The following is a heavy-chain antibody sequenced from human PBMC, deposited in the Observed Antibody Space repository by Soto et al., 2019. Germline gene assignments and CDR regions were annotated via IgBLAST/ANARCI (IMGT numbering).Heavy chain of an antibody. D-gene: IGHD3-10*01. J-gene: IGHJ4*02. CDR1: GFDFTTYG. V-gene: IGHV3-30*18. CDR3: AKFGLYRYRTPSSGGLDY. CDR2: ISYEGINK. Sequence: GGSLRLSCAASGFDFTTYGMHWVRQAPDKGLEWVAVISYEGINKSYADSVRGRFTISRDNSKKTVYLQMDSLRVQDTAVYYCAKFGLYRYRTPSSGGLDYWGQGTLVTVSS.